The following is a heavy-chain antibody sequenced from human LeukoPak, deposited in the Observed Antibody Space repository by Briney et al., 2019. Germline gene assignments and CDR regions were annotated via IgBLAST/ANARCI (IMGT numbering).Heavy chain of an antibody. V-gene: IGHV4-59*01. CDR1: GGSISLYF. J-gene: IGHJ4*02. Sequence: SETLSLTCTVSGGSISLYFWNWIRQSPGKGLEYIGYIYYNGNTNYNPSLQSRVTISVDTSKNQFSLKLSSVTAADTAVYYCARDPSSDGGYLDYWGQGILVTVSS. D-gene: IGHD3-16*01. CDR2: IYYNGNT. CDR3: ARDPSSDGGYLDY.